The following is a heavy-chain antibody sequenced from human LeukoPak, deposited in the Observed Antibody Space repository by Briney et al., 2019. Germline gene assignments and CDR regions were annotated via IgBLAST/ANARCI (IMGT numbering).Heavy chain of an antibody. CDR2: INPESGGT. CDR1: GYTFTGHY. CDR3: ARDPRIKATGDDNWFDP. Sequence: ASVKVSCKASGYTFTGHYMHWVRQAPGQGLEWMGWINPESGGTDYAQKFQGRVTMTRDTSISTAYMEVSRLTSDDTAVYFCARDPRIKATGDDNWFDPWGQGTLVSVSS. J-gene: IGHJ5*02. V-gene: IGHV1-2*02. D-gene: IGHD1-1*01.